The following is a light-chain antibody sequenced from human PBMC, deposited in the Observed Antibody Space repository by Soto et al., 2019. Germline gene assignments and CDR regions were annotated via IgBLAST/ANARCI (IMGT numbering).Light chain of an antibody. CDR3: QQYKGT. V-gene: IGKV1-5*01. CDR2: DAS. CDR1: QSIGRW. Sequence: DIQMTQSPSTLSASVGDRVTITCRASQSIGRWLAWYQQKPGAAPKLLIYDASSLQSGVPSRFSGSGSGTEFTLSISSLQPDDFATYYCQQYKGTFGQGTKMEIK. J-gene: IGKJ1*01.